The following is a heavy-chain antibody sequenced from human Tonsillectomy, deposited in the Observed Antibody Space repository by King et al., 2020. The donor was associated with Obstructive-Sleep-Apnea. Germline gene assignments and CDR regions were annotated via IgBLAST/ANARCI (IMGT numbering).Heavy chain of an antibody. CDR3: ARDAHSSGINYFDY. Sequence: VQLVESGGGVVQPGRSLRLSCAASGFTFSSYAMHWVRQAPGKGLEWVAVISYDGSSKYYAHSVKGRFTISRDNSKNTLYLQMNSLRAEDTAVFSCARDAHSSGINYFDYWGQGTLVTVSS. D-gene: IGHD6-19*01. CDR2: ISYDGSSK. V-gene: IGHV3-30*04. J-gene: IGHJ4*02. CDR1: GFTFSSYA.